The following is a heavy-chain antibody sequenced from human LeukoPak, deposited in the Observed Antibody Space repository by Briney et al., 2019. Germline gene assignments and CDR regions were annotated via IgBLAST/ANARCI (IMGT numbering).Heavy chain of an antibody. CDR3: ASPAARSFLYYYYMDV. V-gene: IGHV3-21*01. Sequence: GGSLRLTCAASGFTFSSYSMNWVRQAPGEGLEWVSSISSSSSYIYYADSVKGRFTISRDNAKNSLYLQMNSLRAEDTAVYYCASPAARSFLYYYYMDVWGKGTTVTVSS. CDR2: ISSSSSYI. D-gene: IGHD6-6*01. J-gene: IGHJ6*03. CDR1: GFTFSSYS.